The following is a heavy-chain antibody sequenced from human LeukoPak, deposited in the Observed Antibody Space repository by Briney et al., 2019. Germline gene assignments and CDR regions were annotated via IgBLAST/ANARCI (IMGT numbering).Heavy chain of an antibody. Sequence: PGGSLRLSCAASGFTVSSNYMSWVRQAPGKGLEWVAFIWYDGSDNYYAESVKGRFTISRDNSKNTLYLQMNSLRAEDTAAYYCARDFAAYGSGIFQHWGQGTLVTVSS. D-gene: IGHD6-19*01. CDR3: ARDFAAYGSGIFQH. CDR2: IWYDGSDN. CDR1: GFTVSSNY. J-gene: IGHJ1*01. V-gene: IGHV3-33*08.